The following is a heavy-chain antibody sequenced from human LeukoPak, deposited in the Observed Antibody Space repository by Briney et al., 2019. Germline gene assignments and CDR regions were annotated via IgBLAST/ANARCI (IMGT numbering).Heavy chain of an antibody. CDR1: GGSISSYY. V-gene: IGHV4-59*01. CDR2: IYYSGST. D-gene: IGHD3-22*01. CDR3: ARAHNYYDSSGYSGNWFDP. Sequence: SETLSLTCTVSGGSISSYYWSWIRQPPGKGLKWIGYIYYSGSTNYNPSLKSRVTISVDTSKNQFSLKLSSVTAADTAVYYCARAHNYYDSSGYSGNWFDPWGQGTLVTVSS. J-gene: IGHJ5*02.